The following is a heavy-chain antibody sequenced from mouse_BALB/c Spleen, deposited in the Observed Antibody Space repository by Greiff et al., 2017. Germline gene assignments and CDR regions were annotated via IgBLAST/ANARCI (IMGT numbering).Heavy chain of an antibody. CDR1: GYTFTSYT. CDR2: INPSSGYT. Sequence: QVQLQQSGAELARPGASVKMSCKASGYTFTSYTMHWVKQRPGQGLEWIGYINPSSGYTNYNQKFKDKATLTADKSSSTAYMQLSSLTSEDSAVYYCARNPSPYGSSYDYAMDYWGQGTSVTVSS. CDR3: ARNPSPYGSSYDYAMDY. D-gene: IGHD1-1*01. J-gene: IGHJ4*01. V-gene: IGHV1-4*01.